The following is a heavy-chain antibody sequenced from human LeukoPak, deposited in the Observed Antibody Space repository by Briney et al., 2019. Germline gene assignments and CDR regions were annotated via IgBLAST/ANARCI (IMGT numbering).Heavy chain of an antibody. D-gene: IGHD6-25*01. J-gene: IGHJ4*02. Sequence: QSGGSLRLSCAASGFRFSSHDMSWVRQAPGKGLEWVSAISGSGGSTYYADSVKGRFTVSRDNSKNTLYLQMNSLRAEDTAVYYCAKDESPHIAADNYWGQGILVTVSS. CDR3: AKDESPHIAADNY. CDR2: ISGSGGST. CDR1: GFRFSSHD. V-gene: IGHV3-23*01.